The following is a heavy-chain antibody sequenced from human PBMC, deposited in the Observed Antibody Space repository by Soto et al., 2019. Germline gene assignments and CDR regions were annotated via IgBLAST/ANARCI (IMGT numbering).Heavy chain of an antibody. D-gene: IGHD1-26*01. CDR1: GGSISSGGYS. Sequence: SETLSLTCAVSGGSISSGGYSWSWIRQPPGKGLEWIGYIYHSGRTYYDPSLKSRVTRSVDRSKNQFSLKLSSVTAADTAVYYCARARIVGAHFDYWGQGTLVTVSS. CDR2: IYHSGRT. J-gene: IGHJ4*02. V-gene: IGHV4-30-2*01. CDR3: ARARIVGAHFDY.